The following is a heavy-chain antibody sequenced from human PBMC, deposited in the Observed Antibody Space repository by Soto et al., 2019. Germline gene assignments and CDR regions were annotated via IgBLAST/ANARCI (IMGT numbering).Heavy chain of an antibody. CDR2: ISAGGDMT. CDR1: GFTLSSYA. J-gene: IGHJ6*02. Sequence: DVQRLESGGNLVQPGGSLTLSCSASGFTLSSYAMSWVRQAPGKGLEWVSSISAGGDMTYNSDSVKGRFTISRDNSNNAVFLQMHNLRIEDTALYYCARGDRGGSGSPASYYYSGWDVWGQGATVTVS. V-gene: IGHV3-23*01. CDR3: ARGDRGGSGSPASYYYSGWDV. D-gene: IGHD3-10*01.